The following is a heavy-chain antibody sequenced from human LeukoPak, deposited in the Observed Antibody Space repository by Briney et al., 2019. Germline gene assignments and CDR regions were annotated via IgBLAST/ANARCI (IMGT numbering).Heavy chain of an antibody. D-gene: IGHD2-2*01. CDR3: ARPGVPAALDAFDI. Sequence: NPSETLSLTCTVSGGSISNYFWNWIRQPAGKGLEWIGRIHTSGTTNYNPSLRSRITTSIDTSKSQFSLRLSSMTAADTAVYYCARPGVPAALDAFDIWGQGTMVTVSS. CDR2: IHTSGTT. J-gene: IGHJ3*02. V-gene: IGHV4-4*07. CDR1: GGSISNYF.